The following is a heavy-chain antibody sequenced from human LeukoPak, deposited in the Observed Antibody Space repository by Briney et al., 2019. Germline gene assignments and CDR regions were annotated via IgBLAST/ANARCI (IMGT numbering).Heavy chain of an antibody. Sequence: GGSLRLSCAASGFTFNDYNMNWVRQAPGTGLKWASSISDSSSYIYYADSARGRFTISRDNAKNSLYLQMNSLRAEDTAMYYCARAHLSGSYFHPHFLDYWGQGTLVTVSS. J-gene: IGHJ4*02. D-gene: IGHD1-26*01. CDR3: ARAHLSGSYFHPHFLDY. CDR1: GFTFNDYN. V-gene: IGHV3-21*01. CDR2: ISDSSSYI.